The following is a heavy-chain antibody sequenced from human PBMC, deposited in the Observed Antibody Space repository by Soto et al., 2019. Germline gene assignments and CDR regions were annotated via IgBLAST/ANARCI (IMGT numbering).Heavy chain of an antibody. CDR3: ESLTNGRPGDS. J-gene: IGHJ4*02. D-gene: IGHD2-8*01. CDR2: VYSNGHT. CDR1: GDPISNKNYH. Sequence: PSEALSLTCTVSGDPISNKNYHWGWTRQPPGKGLDWIGTVYSNGHTYYNPSLKSRLAMAVDTSKSQFSLSMISLPAADTAVYFCESLTNGRPGDSWGQGTLVTVS. V-gene: IGHV4-39*01.